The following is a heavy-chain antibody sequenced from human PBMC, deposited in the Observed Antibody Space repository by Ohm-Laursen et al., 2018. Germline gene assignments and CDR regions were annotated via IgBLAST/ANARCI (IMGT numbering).Heavy chain of an antibody. Sequence: GSLRLSCAASGFTFSSYSMNWVRQAPGKGLEWVSSISSSSSYIYYADSVKGRFTISRDNAKNSLYLQMNSLRAEDTAVYYCARDVGTLDSSGSLFDYWGQGTLVTVSS. D-gene: IGHD3-22*01. CDR1: GFTFSSYS. V-gene: IGHV3-21*01. J-gene: IGHJ4*02. CDR2: ISSSSSYI. CDR3: ARDVGTLDSSGSLFDY.